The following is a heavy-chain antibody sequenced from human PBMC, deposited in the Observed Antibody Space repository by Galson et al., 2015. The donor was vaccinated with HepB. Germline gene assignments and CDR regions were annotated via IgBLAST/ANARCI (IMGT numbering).Heavy chain of an antibody. CDR2: ISGSGGST. D-gene: IGHD2-15*01. Sequence: SLRLSCAASGFTFSSYAMSWVRQAPGKGLEWVSAISGSGGSTYYADSVKGRFTISRDNSKNTLYLQMNSLRAEDTAVYYCAKVLDYCSGGSCYRGIFDYWGQGTLVTVSS. V-gene: IGHV3-23*01. CDR1: GFTFSSYA. J-gene: IGHJ4*02. CDR3: AKVLDYCSGGSCYRGIFDY.